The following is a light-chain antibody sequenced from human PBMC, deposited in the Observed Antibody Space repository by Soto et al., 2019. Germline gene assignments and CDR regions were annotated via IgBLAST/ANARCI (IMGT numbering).Light chain of an antibody. CDR3: TSYAGSNNXGI. Sequence: QSVLTQPPSASGSPGQSVTISCTGTSSDVGSYNYVSWYQQHPGKAPKLMIYEVTKRPSGVPDRFSGSKSGNTASLTVSGLQAEDEADYYCTSYAGSNNXGIFGTGTKVTVL. CDR1: SSDVGSYNY. CDR2: EVT. V-gene: IGLV2-8*01. J-gene: IGLJ1*01.